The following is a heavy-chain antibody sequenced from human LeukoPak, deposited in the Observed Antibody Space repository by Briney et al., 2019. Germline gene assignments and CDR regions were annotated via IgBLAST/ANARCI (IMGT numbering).Heavy chain of an antibody. J-gene: IGHJ5*02. D-gene: IGHD6-13*01. Sequence: GSLRLSCAASGFTFSDYYLSWIRQAPGKGLEWVSYISSSGSTIYYADSVKGRFTISRDNAKNSLYLQMNSLRAEDTAVYYCARALAAVGTFWFDPWGQGTLVTVSS. CDR2: ISSSGSTI. CDR1: GFTFSDYY. V-gene: IGHV3-11*01. CDR3: ARALAAVGTFWFDP.